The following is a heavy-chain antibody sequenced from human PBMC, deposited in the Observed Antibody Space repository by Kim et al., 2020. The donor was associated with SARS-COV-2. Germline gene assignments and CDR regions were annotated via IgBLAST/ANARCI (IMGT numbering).Heavy chain of an antibody. D-gene: IGHD3-10*01. V-gene: IGHV4-61*02. CDR2: IYTSGST. CDR3: ARDQYYYGSGSLLGHYYYYGMGV. Sequence: SLTCTVSGCSISSGSYYWSWIRQPAGKGLEWIGRIYTSGSTNYNPSLKSRVTISVDTSKNQFSLKLSSVTAADTAVYYCARDQYYYGSGSLLGHYYYYGMGVWGQGTAVTVSS. CDR1: GCSISSGSYY. J-gene: IGHJ6*02.